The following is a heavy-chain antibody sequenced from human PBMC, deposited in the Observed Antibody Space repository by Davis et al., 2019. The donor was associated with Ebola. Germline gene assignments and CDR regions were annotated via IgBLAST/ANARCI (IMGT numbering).Heavy chain of an antibody. CDR1: GYILTELS. D-gene: IGHD1-26*01. CDR2: FDPENNEI. V-gene: IGHV1-24*01. Sequence: ASVKVSCKVSGYILTELSIHWVRQAPGQGLEWMGNFDPENNEIIYAPKFEGRVTMTEDTSTHTAYMELSSLRSEDSAMYYCAAGGSRGGFDVWGQGTMVTVS. J-gene: IGHJ3*01. CDR3: AAGGSRGGFDV.